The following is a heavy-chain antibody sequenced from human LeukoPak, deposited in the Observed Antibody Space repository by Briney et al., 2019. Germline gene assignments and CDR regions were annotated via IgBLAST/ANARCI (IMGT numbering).Heavy chain of an antibody. D-gene: IGHD4-11*01. J-gene: IGHJ2*01. CDR1: GYSFTNFW. Sequence: KISCQGSGYSFTNFWIGWVRQMPGKGLEWMGLIYPGDSSTIYSPSFEGQVTISVDRSISTAYLQWGSLKASDTAMYYCARPYSTDWYFDLWGRGTLVTVSS. CDR3: ARPYSTDWYFDL. V-gene: IGHV5-51*01. CDR2: IYPGDSST.